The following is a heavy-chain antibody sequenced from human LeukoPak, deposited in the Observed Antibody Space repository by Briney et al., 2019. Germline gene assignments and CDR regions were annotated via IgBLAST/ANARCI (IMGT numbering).Heavy chain of an antibody. CDR1: GFTFSSYA. D-gene: IGHD6-19*01. CDR2: ISGSGGST. V-gene: IGHV3-23*01. Sequence: ETGGSLRLSCAASGFTFSSYAMSWVRQAPGKGLEWVSAISGSGGSTYYADSVKGRFTISRDNSKNTLYLQMNSLRAEDTAVYYCAKRGSSSGWANSYFDYWGQGTLVTVSS. CDR3: AKRGSSSGWANSYFDY. J-gene: IGHJ4*02.